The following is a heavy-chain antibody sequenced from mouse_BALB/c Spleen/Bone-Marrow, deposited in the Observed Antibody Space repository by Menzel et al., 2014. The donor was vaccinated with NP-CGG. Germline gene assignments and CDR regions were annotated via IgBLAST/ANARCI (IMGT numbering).Heavy chain of an antibody. CDR2: IDPANGNT. J-gene: IGHJ1*01. CDR1: GFNIKDTH. Sequence: VQLQQSGAELVKPGASVKLSCTASGFNIKDTHMHWVKQRPEQGLEWIGRIDPANGNTKYDPKFQGKATITADTSSNTAYLQLSSLTSEDTAVYYCASYRYAWYFDVWGAGTTVTVSS. CDR3: ASYRYAWYFDV. D-gene: IGHD2-14*01. V-gene: IGHV14-3*02.